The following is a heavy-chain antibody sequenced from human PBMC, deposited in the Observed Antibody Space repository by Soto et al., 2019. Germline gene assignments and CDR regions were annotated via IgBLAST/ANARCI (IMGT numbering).Heavy chain of an antibody. Sequence: PGESLKISWKGSGYSFTSFWIGWVRQMPGKGLEWMGIIYPGDSDTTYSPSFQGQVTISVDKSISTAYLQWSSLKASDTAMYYCVRLYYNDRSGSGYFEYWGQGTLVTV. CDR2: IYPGDSDT. CDR3: VRLYYNDRSGSGYFEY. J-gene: IGHJ4*02. V-gene: IGHV5-51*01. D-gene: IGHD3-22*01. CDR1: GYSFTSFW.